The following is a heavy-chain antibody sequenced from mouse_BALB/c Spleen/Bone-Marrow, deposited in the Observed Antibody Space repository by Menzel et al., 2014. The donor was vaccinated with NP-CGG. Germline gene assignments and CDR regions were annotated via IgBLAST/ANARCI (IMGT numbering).Heavy chain of an antibody. CDR1: GFAFSSYD. D-gene: IGHD1-1*01. CDR3: ARQILRGFAY. J-gene: IGHJ3*01. V-gene: IGHV5-12-1*01. Sequence: EVKLVESGGGLVKPGGSLKLSCAASGFAFSSYDMSWVRQTPEKRLEWVAYISSGGGSTCYSDTVKGRFTISRDNAKNTLYLQMSSLKSEDTAMYYCARQILRGFAYWGQGTLVTVSA. CDR2: ISSGGGST.